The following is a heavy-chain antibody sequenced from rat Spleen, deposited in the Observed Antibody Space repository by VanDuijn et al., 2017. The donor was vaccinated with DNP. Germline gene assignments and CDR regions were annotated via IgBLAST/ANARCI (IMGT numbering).Heavy chain of an antibody. CDR3: ARGGRGGSMNV. Sequence: QVQLKESGPGLMQPSETLSLTCTVSGFSLTTYSVTWVRQPSGKGPEWMGRLWYDGDTAYNSALKSRLSISRDTSKNQVFLELNSLQTEDTATYYCARGGRGGSMNVWGQGTSVTVSS. CDR2: LWYDGDT. J-gene: IGHJ4*01. V-gene: IGHV2-34*01. D-gene: IGHD1-11*01. CDR1: GFSLTTYS.